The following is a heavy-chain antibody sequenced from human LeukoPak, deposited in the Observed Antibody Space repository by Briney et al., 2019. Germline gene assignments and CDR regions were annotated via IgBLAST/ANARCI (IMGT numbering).Heavy chain of an antibody. CDR3: AREGYSYGFAVDY. V-gene: IGHV3-48*04. CDR1: GFTFSSYS. CDR2: ISSSSSTI. J-gene: IGHJ4*02. D-gene: IGHD5-18*01. Sequence: PGGSLRLSCAASGFTFSSYSMNWVRQAPGKGLEWVSYISSSSSTIYYADSVKGRFTISRDNAKNSLYLQMNSLRAEDTAVYYCAREGYSYGFAVDYWGQGTLVTVSS.